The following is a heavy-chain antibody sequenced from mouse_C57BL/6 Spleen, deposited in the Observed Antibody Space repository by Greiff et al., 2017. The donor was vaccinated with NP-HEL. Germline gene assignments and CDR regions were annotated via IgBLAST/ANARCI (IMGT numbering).Heavy chain of an antibody. Sequence: VQLQQSGAELVRPGASVTLSCKASGYTFTDYEMHWVKQTPVHGLEWIGAIDPETGGTAYNQKFKGKAILTADKSSSTAYMELRSLTAEDSAVYYCTSRDYDEKSFAYWGQGTLVTVSA. J-gene: IGHJ3*01. D-gene: IGHD2-4*01. CDR2: IDPETGGT. CDR3: TSRDYDEKSFAY. CDR1: GYTFTDYE. V-gene: IGHV1-15*01.